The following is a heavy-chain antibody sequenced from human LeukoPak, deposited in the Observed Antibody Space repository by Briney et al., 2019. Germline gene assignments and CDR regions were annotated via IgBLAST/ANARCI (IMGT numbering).Heavy chain of an antibody. CDR1: GFTFSSHW. J-gene: IGHJ5*02. CDR3: ARDLGQYYDTSDNWFDP. D-gene: IGHD3-22*01. V-gene: IGHV3-7*01. CDR2: IKQDGSEK. Sequence: GGSLRLSCVASGFTFSSHWMSWVRQAPGKGLEWVANIKQDGSEKKYVDSVKGRLTISRDNAKNSLYLQMNSLRVEDTAVYYCARDLGQYYDTSDNWFDPWGQGTLVTVSS.